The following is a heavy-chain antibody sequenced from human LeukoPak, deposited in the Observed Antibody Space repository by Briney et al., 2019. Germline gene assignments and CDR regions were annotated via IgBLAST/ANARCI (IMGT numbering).Heavy chain of an antibody. V-gene: IGHV3-15*01. CDR2: IKSKTDGGIT. Sequence: GGSLRLSCAASGFTFSNAWMSWVRQAPGKGLEWVGRIKSKTDGGITDYAAPVKGSFTISRDDSKNTLYLQMNSLKTEDTAVYYCTTSYVWGSYRAFDYWGQGTLVTVSS. J-gene: IGHJ4*02. CDR1: GFTFSNAW. CDR3: TTSYVWGSYRAFDY. D-gene: IGHD3-16*02.